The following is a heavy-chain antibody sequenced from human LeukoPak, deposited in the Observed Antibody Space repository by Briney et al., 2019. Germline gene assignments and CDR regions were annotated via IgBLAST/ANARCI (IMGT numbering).Heavy chain of an antibody. D-gene: IGHD3-22*01. CDR2: LDPEDDEM. CDR3: ATSRTGRVVAISGSYFDY. J-gene: IGHJ4*02. Sequence: ASVKVSCKVSGYTLPELSMYWVRQAPGKGLEWMGGLDPEDDEMIYAQKFRGRVSMTEDTMTNTAYMELSSLTSEDTAMYYCATSRTGRVVAISGSYFDYWGQGTLVTVSS. CDR1: GYTLPELS. V-gene: IGHV1-24*01.